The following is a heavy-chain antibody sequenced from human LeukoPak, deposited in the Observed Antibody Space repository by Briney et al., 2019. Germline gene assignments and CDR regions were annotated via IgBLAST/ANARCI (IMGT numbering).Heavy chain of an antibody. CDR1: GGPFGVYY. J-gene: IGHJ4*02. V-gene: IGHV4-34*01. CDR2: INHSGST. CDR3: AGPGAGDLDY. Sequence: SSETLSLTCAVYGGPFGVYYWSRVRQPPGKGLEWIGEINHSGSTNYNPSLKSRVTISVDTSKNHFSLKLSSVTAADTAVYYCAGPGAGDLDYWGQGTLVTVSS. D-gene: IGHD3-10*01.